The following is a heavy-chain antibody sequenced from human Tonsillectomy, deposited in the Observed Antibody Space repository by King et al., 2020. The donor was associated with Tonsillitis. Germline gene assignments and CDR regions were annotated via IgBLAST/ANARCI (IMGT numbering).Heavy chain of an antibody. CDR2: IYGGGSST. CDR3: AKDMXYDILTGYSAFXI. J-gene: IGHJ3*02. V-gene: IGHV3-23*03. CDR1: GFTFSSYA. D-gene: IGHD3-9*01. Sequence: VQLVESGGGLVQPGGSLRLSCAASGFTFSSYAMSWVRQAPGKGLEWVSLIYGGGSSTYYADSVKGRFTISRDNSRNTLYLQMNSLRAEDTAVYYCAKDMXYDILTGYSAFXIWGXGTMVTVSS.